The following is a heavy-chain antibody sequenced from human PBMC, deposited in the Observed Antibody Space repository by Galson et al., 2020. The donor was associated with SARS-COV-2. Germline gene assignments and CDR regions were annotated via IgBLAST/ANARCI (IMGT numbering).Heavy chain of an antibody. Sequence: SVQVSCKASGGTFSSYAISWVRQAPGQGLEWMGGIIPIFGTANYAQKFQGRVTITADESTSTAYMELSSLRSEDTAVYYCARDKGGYDWDAFDIWGQGTMVTVSS. CDR3: ARDKGGYDWDAFDI. V-gene: IGHV1-69*13. J-gene: IGHJ3*02. CDR2: IIPIFGTA. CDR1: GGTFSSYA. D-gene: IGHD5-12*01.